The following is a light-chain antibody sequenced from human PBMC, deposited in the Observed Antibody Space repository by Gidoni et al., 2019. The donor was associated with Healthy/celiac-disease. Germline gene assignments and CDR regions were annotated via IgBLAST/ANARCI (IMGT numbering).Light chain of an antibody. CDR1: QGIRSD. Sequence: AIQMTQPPSSLSVSVGDRVTTTCRASQGIRSDLGWYQQKPGKAPKLLIYAASSLQSGVPSRFSGSGSGTDFTLTISSLQPEDFATYYCLQDYSYPLTFGQGTKVEIK. V-gene: IGKV1-6*01. J-gene: IGKJ1*01. CDR2: AAS. CDR3: LQDYSYPLT.